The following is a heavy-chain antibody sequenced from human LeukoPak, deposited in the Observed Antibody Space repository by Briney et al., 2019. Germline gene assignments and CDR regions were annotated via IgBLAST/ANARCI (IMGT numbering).Heavy chain of an antibody. CDR1: AYGFTDHY. Sequence: GASVKVSCKASAYGFTDHYVHWVRQAPGEGLEWMGWISPNTGGTIYAQKFQGRVTMTRDTSIITAYMELSKLRSDDTAFYYCAREVGSGTFDIWGQGTMVTVSS. CDR2: ISPNTGGT. J-gene: IGHJ3*02. CDR3: AREVGSGTFDI. D-gene: IGHD6-25*01. V-gene: IGHV1-2*02.